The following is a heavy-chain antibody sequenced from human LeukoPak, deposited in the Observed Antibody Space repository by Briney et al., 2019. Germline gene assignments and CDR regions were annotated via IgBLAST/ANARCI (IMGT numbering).Heavy chain of an antibody. CDR3: ARVGLRYFDPDWFDP. Sequence: PSQTLSLTCTVSGGSISSGDYYWSWIRQPPGKGLEWIGCIYYSGSTYYNPSLKGRVTISVDTSKNQFSLKLSSVTAADTAVYYCARVGLRYFDPDWFDPWGQGTLVTVSS. J-gene: IGHJ5*02. V-gene: IGHV4-30-4*01. D-gene: IGHD3-9*01. CDR1: GGSISSGDYY. CDR2: IYYSGST.